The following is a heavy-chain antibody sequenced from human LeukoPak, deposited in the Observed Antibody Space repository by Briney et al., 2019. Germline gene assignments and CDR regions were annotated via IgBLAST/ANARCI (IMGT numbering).Heavy chain of an antibody. CDR3: ARNLYYDFWSGYLGGVGYYGMDV. J-gene: IGHJ6*02. Sequence: GGSLRLSCAASGFTFNSYAMHWVRQAPGKGLEWVAVISYDGSNKYYADSVKGRFTISRDNSKNTLYLQMNSLRAEDTAVYYCARNLYYDFWSGYLGGVGYYGMDVWDQGTTVTVSS. D-gene: IGHD3-3*01. CDR2: ISYDGSNK. CDR1: GFTFNSYA. V-gene: IGHV3-30-3*01.